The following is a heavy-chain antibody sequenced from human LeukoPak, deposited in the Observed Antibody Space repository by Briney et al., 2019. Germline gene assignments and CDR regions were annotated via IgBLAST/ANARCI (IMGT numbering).Heavy chain of an antibody. CDR3: ARERGYYYDSSGSRGWFDP. CDR1: GFTFSSYS. Sequence: GGSLRLSCAASGFTFSSYSMNWVRQAPGKGLEWVSSISSSSYIYYADSVKGRFTISRDNAKNSLYLQMNSLRAEDTAVYYCARERGYYYDSSGSRGWFDPWGQGTLVTVSS. J-gene: IGHJ5*02. V-gene: IGHV3-21*01. CDR2: ISSSSYI. D-gene: IGHD3-22*01.